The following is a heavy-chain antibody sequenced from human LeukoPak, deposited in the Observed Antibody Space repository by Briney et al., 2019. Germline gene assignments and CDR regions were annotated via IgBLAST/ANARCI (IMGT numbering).Heavy chain of an antibody. CDR3: ARVVEDIVVVPAASAYYYYMDV. CDR2: IYTSGST. CDR1: GGSISSYY. D-gene: IGHD2-2*01. J-gene: IGHJ6*03. V-gene: IGHV4-4*07. Sequence: PSETLSLTCTVSGGSISSYYWSWIRQPAGKGLECIGRIYTSGSTNYNPSLKSRVTMSVDTSKNQFSLKLSSVTAADTAVYYCARVVEDIVVVPAASAYYYYMDVWGKGTTVTISS.